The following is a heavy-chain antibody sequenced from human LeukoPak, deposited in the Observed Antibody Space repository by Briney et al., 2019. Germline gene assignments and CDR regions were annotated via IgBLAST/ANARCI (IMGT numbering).Heavy chain of an antibody. CDR1: GFTFSSYS. V-gene: IGHV3-23*01. CDR2: ISGGGDA. Sequence: GGSLRLSCAASGFTFSSYSMNWVRQAPGKGLAWVSAISGGGDAHYADSVKGRFTISRDNSKNTLFLHMNNLTADDTALYYCAKEGITGADSWGQGTLVSVSS. J-gene: IGHJ4*02. CDR3: AKEGITGADS.